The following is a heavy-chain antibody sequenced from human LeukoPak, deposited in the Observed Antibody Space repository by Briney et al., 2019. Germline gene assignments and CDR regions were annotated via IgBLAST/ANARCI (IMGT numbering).Heavy chain of an antibody. V-gene: IGHV4-59*01. CDR1: GGSISSYY. Sequence: PSETLSLTCTVSGGSISSYYWSWLRQPPGKGLEWIGYIYYSGSTNYNPSLKSRVTISVDTSKNQFSLKLSSVTAADTAVYYCARYCSSTGCYVEGFDYWGQGTLVTVSS. D-gene: IGHD2-2*01. CDR2: IYYSGST. J-gene: IGHJ4*02. CDR3: ARYCSSTGCYVEGFDY.